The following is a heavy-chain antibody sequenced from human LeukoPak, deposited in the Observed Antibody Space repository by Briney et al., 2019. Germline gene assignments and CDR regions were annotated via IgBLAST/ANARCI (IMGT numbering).Heavy chain of an antibody. J-gene: IGHJ4*02. CDR2: INAASGDT. CDR1: GYTFTGYY. V-gene: IGHV1-2*02. CDR3: ARGSGNYWESIVY. D-gene: IGHD1-26*01. Sequence: ASVKVSCKASGYTFTGYYMHWVRQAPGQGLEWMGWINAASGDTNYAQNLQDRVTMTRDTSITTAYMEMNSLRSDDTAIYFCARGSGNYWESIVYWGQGTLVTVSS.